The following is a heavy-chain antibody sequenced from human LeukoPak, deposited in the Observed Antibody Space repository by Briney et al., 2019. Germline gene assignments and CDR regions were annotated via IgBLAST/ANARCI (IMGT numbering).Heavy chain of an antibody. V-gene: IGHV1-2*06. CDR3: ARAGGTYYYESSGYYYQNWFDS. J-gene: IGHJ5*01. Sequence: ASVKVSCRASGYRFSDYYMHWVRQAPGEGLEWMGRINSNSGGTGFAEKFRGRVTMTRDTSISTAYMELSRLTSDDTAVYYCARAGGTYYYESSGYYYQNWFDSWGQGTLVTVSS. D-gene: IGHD3-22*01. CDR1: GYRFSDYY. CDR2: INSNSGGT.